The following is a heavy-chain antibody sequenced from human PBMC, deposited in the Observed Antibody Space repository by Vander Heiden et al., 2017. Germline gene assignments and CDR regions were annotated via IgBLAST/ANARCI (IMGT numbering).Heavy chain of an antibody. V-gene: IGHV1-69*01. Sequence: IPIFGTANYAQKFQGRVTITADESTSTAYMELSSLRSEDTAVYYCARRDMADSQPPPWGQGTMVTVCS. J-gene: IGHJ5*02. CDR2: IPIFGTA. CDR3: ARRDMADSQPPP. D-gene: IGHD2-15*01.